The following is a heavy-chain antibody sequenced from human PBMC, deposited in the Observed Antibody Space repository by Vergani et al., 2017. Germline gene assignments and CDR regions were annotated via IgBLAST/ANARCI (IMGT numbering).Heavy chain of an antibody. V-gene: IGHV1-69*01. CDR3: ARGPTYYDILTGHFDY. J-gene: IGHJ4*02. D-gene: IGHD3-9*01. Sequence: QVQLVQSGAEVKKPGSSVKVSYKASGGTFSSYAISWVRQAPGQGLEWMGGIIPIFGTANYAQKFQGRVTITADESTSTAYMELSSLRSEDTAVYYCARGPTYYDILTGHFDYWGQGTLVTVSS. CDR1: GGTFSSYA. CDR2: IIPIFGTA.